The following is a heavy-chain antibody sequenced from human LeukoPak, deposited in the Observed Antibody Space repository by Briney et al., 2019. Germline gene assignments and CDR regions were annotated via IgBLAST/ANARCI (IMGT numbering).Heavy chain of an antibody. Sequence: GGSLRLSCAASGFTVITNDMTWVRQAPGRGSSGSQFFSDGNTKYADSVQGRFTISRDNSKNTLYLEMNSLSPDDTAVYYCARGVEPLAANTLAYWGQGTLVTVSS. CDR3: ARGVEPLAANTLAY. J-gene: IGHJ4*02. V-gene: IGHV3-53*01. D-gene: IGHD1-14*01. CDR2: FSDGNT. CDR1: GFTVITND.